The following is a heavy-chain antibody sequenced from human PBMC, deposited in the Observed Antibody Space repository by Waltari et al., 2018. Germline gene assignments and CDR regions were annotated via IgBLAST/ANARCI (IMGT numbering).Heavy chain of an antibody. CDR1: GYSISSGYY. D-gene: IGHD1-26*01. Sequence: QVQLQESGPGLVKPSETLSLTCAVSGYSISSGYYWGWIRQPPEKGLEWIGSIYHSGSTYYNPSLKSRVTISIDTSKNQFSLRLSSVTAADTAVYYCARAHSGSYSYVNWFDPWGQGTLVTVSS. CDR2: IYHSGST. CDR3: ARAHSGSYSYVNWFDP. J-gene: IGHJ5*02. V-gene: IGHV4-38-2*01.